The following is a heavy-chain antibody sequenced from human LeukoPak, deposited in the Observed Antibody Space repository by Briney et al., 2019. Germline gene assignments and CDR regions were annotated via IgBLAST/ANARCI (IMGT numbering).Heavy chain of an antibody. V-gene: IGHV3-7*04. CDR3: ARDFRNSGWGSDY. J-gene: IGHJ4*02. CDR1: GFMFSGYW. Sequence: PGGSLGLSCAASGFMFSGYWMSWVRQAPGKGLEWVANINQDGSEKYYVDSVKGRFTISRDNAKNSLFFEMNSLRVEDTSVYYCARDFRNSGWGSDYWGQRTLVTVSS. CDR2: INQDGSEK. D-gene: IGHD6-19*01.